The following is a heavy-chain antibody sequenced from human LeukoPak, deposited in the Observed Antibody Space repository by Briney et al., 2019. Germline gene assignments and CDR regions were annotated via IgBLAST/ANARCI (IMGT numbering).Heavy chain of an antibody. V-gene: IGHV3-23*01. CDR1: GFTFNNYA. CDR2: ISGGGEST. D-gene: IGHD3-22*01. CDR3: AKGTTLIEGDYFDQ. Sequence: GGSLRLSCAASGFTFNNYAMTWVRQAPGKGLEWVSGISGGGESTLYADSVTGRFTISRDNSKNTLYLQTSSLRAEDTAIYYCAKGTTLIEGDYFDQWGQGTLVTVSS. J-gene: IGHJ4*02.